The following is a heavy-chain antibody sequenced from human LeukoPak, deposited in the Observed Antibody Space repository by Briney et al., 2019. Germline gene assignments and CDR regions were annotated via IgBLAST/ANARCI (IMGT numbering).Heavy chain of an antibody. V-gene: IGHV4-4*09. J-gene: IGHJ4*02. CDR3: VQTTGWPGFDY. CDR2: IYNGVPT. Sequence: SEALSLTCTASGAPISRFYWNWVRQPPGKGLEWIGNIYNGVPTFFNPSLKSRVTLSVDTSKTQFSLQLASVTAADTAVYYCVQTTGWPGFDYWGQGILVTVSS. D-gene: IGHD6-19*01. CDR1: GAPISRFY.